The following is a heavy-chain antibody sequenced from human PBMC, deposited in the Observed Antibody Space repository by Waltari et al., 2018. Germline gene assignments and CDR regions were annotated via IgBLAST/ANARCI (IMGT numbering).Heavy chain of an antibody. D-gene: IGHD3-3*01. V-gene: IGHV3-11*01. Sequence: QVQLVESGGGLVKPGGSLRLSCTASGFGLSDFYMTWIRQAPGRGLEWISYMESGDNVRHYADSVKGRFTISRDNAKNSLFLHMNSLRADDTAVYYCARAREHSDDFWNGYSFYFDQWGQGTLVAVSS. J-gene: IGHJ4*02. CDR3: ARAREHSDDFWNGYSFYFDQ. CDR1: GFGLSDFY. CDR2: MESGDNVR.